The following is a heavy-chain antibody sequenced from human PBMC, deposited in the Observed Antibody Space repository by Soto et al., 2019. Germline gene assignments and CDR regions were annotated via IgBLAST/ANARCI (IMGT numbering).Heavy chain of an antibody. Sequence: GVSLRLSCAASGFTFSSYSMNWVRQAPGKGLEWVSSISSSSSYIYYADSVKGRFTISRDNAKNSLYLQMNSLRAEDTAVYYCARDREASITGTTGGYWGQGTLVTVSS. CDR1: GFTFSSYS. J-gene: IGHJ4*02. V-gene: IGHV3-21*01. CDR2: ISSSSSYI. CDR3: ARDREASITGTTGGY. D-gene: IGHD1-7*01.